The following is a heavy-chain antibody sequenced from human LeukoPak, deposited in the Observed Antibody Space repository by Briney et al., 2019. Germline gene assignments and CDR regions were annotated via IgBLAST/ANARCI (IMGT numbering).Heavy chain of an antibody. CDR2: ISGGGDTT. D-gene: IGHD3-22*01. CDR1: GFTFSNFG. CDR3: AKTNGYYDY. J-gene: IGHJ4*02. V-gene: IGHV3-23*01. Sequence: PGGSLRLSCAASGFTFSNFGMSWDRQAPGRGLEWVSGISGGGDTTYYAESVKGRFTISRDNSKNTLFLQMNSLSAEDTAVYYCAKTNGYYDYWGQGTLVAVSS.